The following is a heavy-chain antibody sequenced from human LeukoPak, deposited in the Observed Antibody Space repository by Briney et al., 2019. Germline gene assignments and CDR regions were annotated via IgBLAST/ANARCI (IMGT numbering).Heavy chain of an antibody. V-gene: IGHV3-21*01. CDR2: ISYSSSYI. Sequence: GGSLRLSCAASGFTFSSYGMHWVRQAPGKGLEWVSSISYSSSYIYYADSVKGRFTISRDNAKNSLYLQMNSLRAEDTAVYYCARIAVTYTFDYWGQGTLVTVS. CDR3: ARIAVTYTFDY. D-gene: IGHD4-17*01. CDR1: GFTFSSYG. J-gene: IGHJ4*02.